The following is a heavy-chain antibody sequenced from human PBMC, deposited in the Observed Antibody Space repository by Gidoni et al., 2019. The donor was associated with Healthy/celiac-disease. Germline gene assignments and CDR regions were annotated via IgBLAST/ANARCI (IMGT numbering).Heavy chain of an antibody. CDR3: ASFYCGGDCYSHGYYYGMDV. Sequence: QVQLQESGPGLVKPSQTLSLTCTVAGGSISRGGYYWSWIRQHPGKGLEWIGYIYYSGSTYYNPSLKSRVTISVDTSKNQFSLKLSSVTAADTAVYYCASFYCGGDCYSHGYYYGMDVWGQGTTVTVSS. CDR2: IYYSGST. D-gene: IGHD2-21*02. V-gene: IGHV4-31*03. J-gene: IGHJ6*02. CDR1: GGSISRGGYY.